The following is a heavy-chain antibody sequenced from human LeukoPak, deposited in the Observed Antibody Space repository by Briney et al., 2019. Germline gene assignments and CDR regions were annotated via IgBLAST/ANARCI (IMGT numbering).Heavy chain of an antibody. V-gene: IGHV3-48*02. CDR1: GFTFSXYX. CDR3: VRDHNYAFDY. J-gene: IGHJ4*02. Sequence: GGSLRLSCAASGFTFSXYXMNWIRQAPGKGLEWVSYSQXXXXXXXXXXSVEGRFTISXXNAKNSLYLQMNSLRDEDTAAYYCVRDHNYAFDYWGRGTLVTVSS. CDR2: SQXXXXXX. D-gene: IGHD3-16*01.